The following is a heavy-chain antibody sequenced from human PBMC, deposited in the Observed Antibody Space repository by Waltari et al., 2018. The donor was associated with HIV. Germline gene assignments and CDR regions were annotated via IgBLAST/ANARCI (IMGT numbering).Heavy chain of an antibody. CDR3: ARTYDILTGFGWFDP. D-gene: IGHD3-9*01. CDR2: INAGNGNT. V-gene: IGHV1-3*01. Sequence: QVQLVQPGAEVKNPGASVKVSCKASGYTFTTYTIHWVRQAPGQRLEWMGWINAGNGNTKYSQNFQDRVTFTRDTSASTAYMELSSLRSEDTALYYCARTYDILTGFGWFDPWGQGTLVTVSS. J-gene: IGHJ5*02. CDR1: GYTFTTYT.